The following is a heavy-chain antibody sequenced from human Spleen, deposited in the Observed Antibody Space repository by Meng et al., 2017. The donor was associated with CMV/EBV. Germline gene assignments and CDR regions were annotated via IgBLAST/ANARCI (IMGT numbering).Heavy chain of an antibody. CDR3: AREPGNYFDY. Sequence: LSLPCAVYGGSFSGYYWSWIRQPPGKGLEWIGEISQDRRANYNPSLKSRVTISLDTSKNQFSLKLSSVTAADTAVYYCAREPGNYFDYWGQGTLVTVSS. D-gene: IGHD6-13*01. V-gene: IGHV4-34*01. CDR1: GGSFSGYY. CDR2: ISQDRRA. J-gene: IGHJ4*02.